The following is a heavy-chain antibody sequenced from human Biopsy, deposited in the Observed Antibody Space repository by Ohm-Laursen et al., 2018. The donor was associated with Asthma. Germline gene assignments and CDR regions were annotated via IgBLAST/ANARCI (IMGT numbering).Heavy chain of an antibody. V-gene: IGHV1-69*13. CDR2: IMTVFGTK. CDR3: ARCQVGYSSGWSLLLKKIYYSGMDV. CDR1: GGTFSNFA. Sequence: SVKVSCNAPGGTFSNFAISWVRQAPGQGLEWLGGIMTVFGTKNYAQKVQGRVTITADESTSTAYMEVTSLRSEDTAIYYCARCQVGYSSGWSLLLKKIYYSGMDVWGQGTAVTVSS. D-gene: IGHD6-19*01. J-gene: IGHJ6*02.